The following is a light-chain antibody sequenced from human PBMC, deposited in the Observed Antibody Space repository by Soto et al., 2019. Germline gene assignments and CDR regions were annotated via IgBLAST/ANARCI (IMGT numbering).Light chain of an antibody. CDR2: EVN. CDR3: CSYAGSSILV. Sequence: QSALTQPASVSGSPGQSITISCTGTSSDVGSYNLVSWYQQLPGKAPKLIIYEVNERPSGISNRFSGSKSGNTASLTISGLQAEDEADYYCCSYAGSSILVFGGGTKRTVL. V-gene: IGLV2-23*02. CDR1: SSDVGSYNL. J-gene: IGLJ3*02.